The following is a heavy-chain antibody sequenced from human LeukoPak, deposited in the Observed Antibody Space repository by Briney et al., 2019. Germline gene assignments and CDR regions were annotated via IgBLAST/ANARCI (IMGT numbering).Heavy chain of an antibody. V-gene: IGHV1-69*04. CDR2: IIPILGIA. D-gene: IGHD3-22*01. CDR1: GGTFSSYA. CDR3: ARERHYYDSSGHYH. Sequence: GASVKVSCKASGGTFSSYAISWVRQAPGQGLEWMGRIIPILGIANYAQKFQGRVTITADKSTSTAYMELSSLRSEDTAVYYCARERHYYDSSGHYHWGQGTLVTVSS. J-gene: IGHJ5*02.